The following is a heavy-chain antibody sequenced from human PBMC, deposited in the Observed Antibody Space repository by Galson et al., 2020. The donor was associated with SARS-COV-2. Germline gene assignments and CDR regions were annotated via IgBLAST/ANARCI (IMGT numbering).Heavy chain of an antibody. CDR3: TTDSYYYDSSGYPNDAFDI. CDR1: GFTFSNAW. CDR2: IKSKTDGGTT. J-gene: IGHJ3*02. Sequence: GGSLRLSCAASGFTFSNAWMSWVRQAPGKGLEWVGRIKSKTDGGTTDYAAPVKGRFTISRDDSKNTLYLQMNSLKTEDTAVYYCTTDSYYYDSSGYPNDAFDIWGQGSMVTVSS. V-gene: IGHV3-15*01. D-gene: IGHD3-22*01.